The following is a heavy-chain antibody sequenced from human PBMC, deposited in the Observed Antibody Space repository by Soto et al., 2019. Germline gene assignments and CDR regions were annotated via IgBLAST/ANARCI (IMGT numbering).Heavy chain of an antibody. CDR3: AGGYCISTSCYGSDYYYYYGMDV. V-gene: IGHV1-18*01. Sequence: QVQLVQSGAEVKKPGASVKVSCKASGYTFTSYGISWVRQAPGQGLEWMGWISAYNGNTNYAQKLQGRVTMTTDTPTSTADMELRSLRSDDTAVYYCAGGYCISTSCYGSDYYYYYGMDVWGQGTTVTVSS. CDR2: ISAYNGNT. D-gene: IGHD2-2*01. J-gene: IGHJ6*02. CDR1: GYTFTSYG.